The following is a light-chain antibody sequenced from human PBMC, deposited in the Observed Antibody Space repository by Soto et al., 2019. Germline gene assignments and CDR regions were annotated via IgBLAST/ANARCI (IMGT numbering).Light chain of an antibody. V-gene: IGKV1-5*01. J-gene: IGKJ2*01. CDR1: QSITTW. CDR3: QQYNSYPYT. CDR2: DVS. Sequence: DIQRTQSPSTLSASAGDRVTITCRASQSITTWLAWYQQKAGKAPKLLMYDVSTLESGVPSRFSGSGSGTEFTLTISRLQPDDSATYYCQQYNSYPYTFGQGTKVDIK.